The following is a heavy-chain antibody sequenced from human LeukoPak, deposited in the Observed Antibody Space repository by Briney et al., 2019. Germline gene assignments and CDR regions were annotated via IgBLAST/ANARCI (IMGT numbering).Heavy chain of an antibody. CDR2: ISYDGSNK. Sequence: GGSLRLSCAASGFTFSSYAMHWVRQAPGKGLEWVAVISYDGSNKYYADSVKGRFTISRDNSKNTLYLQMNSLRAEDTAVYYCATGYKYGYCFDYWGRGTVVTVSS. V-gene: IGHV3-30-3*01. CDR3: ATGYKYGYCFDY. D-gene: IGHD5-18*01. J-gene: IGHJ4*02. CDR1: GFTFSSYA.